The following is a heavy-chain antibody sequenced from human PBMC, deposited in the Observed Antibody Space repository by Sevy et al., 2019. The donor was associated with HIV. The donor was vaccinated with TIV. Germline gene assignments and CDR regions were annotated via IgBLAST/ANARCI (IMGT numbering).Heavy chain of an antibody. Sequence: GGSLRLSCAASGFTFSSYSMNWVRQAPGKGLEWVSSISSSSSYIYYADSVKGRFTISRDNAKNSLYLQMNSLRADDTAVYYCARDLITMVRGVIINSPSLSSMDVWGQGTTVTVSS. CDR2: ISSSSSYI. CDR1: GFTFSSYS. V-gene: IGHV3-21*01. J-gene: IGHJ6*02. CDR3: ARDLITMVRGVIINSPSLSSMDV. D-gene: IGHD3-10*01.